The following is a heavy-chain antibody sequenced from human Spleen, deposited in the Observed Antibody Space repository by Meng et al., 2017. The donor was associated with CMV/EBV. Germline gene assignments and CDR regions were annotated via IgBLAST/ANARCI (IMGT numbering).Heavy chain of an antibody. CDR3: ARDGPNIVVVPAATMYYYYGMDV. V-gene: IGHV3-21*01. J-gene: IGHJ6*02. CDR2: ISSSSSYI. CDR1: GFTFNNYA. Sequence: GESLKISCAASGFTFNNYAMNWVRQPPGKGLEWVSSISSSSSYIFYADSVKGRFTISRDNAKNSLYLQMNSLRAEDTAVYYCARDGPNIVVVPAATMYYYYGMDVWGQGTTVTVSS. D-gene: IGHD2-2*01.